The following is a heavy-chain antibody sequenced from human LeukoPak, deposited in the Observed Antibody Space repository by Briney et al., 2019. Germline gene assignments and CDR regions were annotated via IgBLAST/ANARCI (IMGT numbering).Heavy chain of an antibody. CDR1: GFTFSSYS. CDR2: ISSSSSYI. D-gene: IGHD3-10*01. V-gene: IGHV3-21*01. CDR3: ARDTGDFDY. Sequence: GGSLRLSCAASGFTFSSYSMNWVRQAPGEGLEWVSSISSSSSYIYYADSVKGRFAISRDNAKNSLYLQMNSLRAEDTAVYYCARDTGDFDYWGQGTLVTVSS. J-gene: IGHJ4*02.